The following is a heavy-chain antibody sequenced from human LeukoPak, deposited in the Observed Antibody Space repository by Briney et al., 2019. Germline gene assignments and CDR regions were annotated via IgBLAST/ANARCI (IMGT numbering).Heavy chain of an antibody. J-gene: IGHJ4*02. CDR2: ISTGSSTI. V-gene: IGHV3-48*02. CDR3: ATDVERTGGTYYYGSGSPRG. D-gene: IGHD3-10*01. Sequence: GGSLRLSCAASGFTFSSYSMNWVRQAPGKGLEWVSYISTGSSTIYYADSVKGRFTISRDNAKNSLYLQMNSLRDEDTAVYYCATDVERTGGTYYYGSGSPRGWGQGTLVTVSS. CDR1: GFTFSSYS.